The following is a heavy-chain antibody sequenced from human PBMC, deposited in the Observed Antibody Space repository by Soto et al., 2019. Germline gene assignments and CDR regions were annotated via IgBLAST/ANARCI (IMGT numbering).Heavy chain of an antibody. Sequence: SQTLPITCAISGDSVSSNSAVWNWFRQSPSRGLEWLGRTYYRSQWHYEYAVFVQSRISIDPDTSKNQFSLQLNSVTPEDTAVYYCVRLVGNSWLDHWGQGTLVTVSS. J-gene: IGHJ4*02. CDR3: VRLVGNSWLDH. CDR1: GDSVSSNSAV. V-gene: IGHV6-1*01. D-gene: IGHD3-9*01. CDR2: TYYRSQWHY.